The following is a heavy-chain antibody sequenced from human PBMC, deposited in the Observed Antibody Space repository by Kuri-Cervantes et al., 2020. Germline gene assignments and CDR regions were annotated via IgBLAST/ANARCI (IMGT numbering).Heavy chain of an antibody. D-gene: IGHD2-8*01. CDR1: GYTFTGYY. CDR3: ARDSVLGYCTNGVCQ. J-gene: IGHJ4*02. V-gene: IGHV1-2*02. CDR2: INPNSGGT. Sequence: ASVKVSCKASGYTFTGYYMHWVRQAPGQGLEWMGWINPNSGGTNYAQKFQGRVTMTRDTSISTAYMELSRLRSDDTAVYYCARDSVLGYCTNGVCQWGQGTRVTVSS.